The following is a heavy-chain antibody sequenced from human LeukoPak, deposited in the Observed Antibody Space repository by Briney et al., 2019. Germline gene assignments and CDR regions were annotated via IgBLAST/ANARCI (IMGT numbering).Heavy chain of an antibody. V-gene: IGHV3-23*01. J-gene: IGHJ4*02. CDR3: AKWRLVPRDPFDY. Sequence: GGSLKLSCAASGFTVSSAYISWVRQAPGKGLEWVSGISNSGGGTYYADSVKGRFTISRDNSKNTLYLQMNSLRVEDTAVYYCAKWRLVPRDPFDYWGQGTLVTVSS. CDR2: ISNSGGGT. CDR1: GFTVSSAY. D-gene: IGHD6-19*01.